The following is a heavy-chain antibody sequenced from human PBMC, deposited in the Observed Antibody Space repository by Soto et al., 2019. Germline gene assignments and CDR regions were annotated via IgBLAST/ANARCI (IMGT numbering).Heavy chain of an antibody. CDR3: ARQYYYGSGSYYNPDYYGMDV. CDR2: IDPSDSYT. J-gene: IGHJ6*02. V-gene: IGHV5-10-1*01. Sequence: GESLKISCKGSGYSFTSYWISWVRQMPGKGLEWMGRIDPSDSYTNYSPSFQGHVTISADKSISTAYLQWSSLKASDPAMYYCARQYYYGSGSYYNPDYYGMDVWGQGTTVTVSS. CDR1: GYSFTSYW. D-gene: IGHD3-10*01.